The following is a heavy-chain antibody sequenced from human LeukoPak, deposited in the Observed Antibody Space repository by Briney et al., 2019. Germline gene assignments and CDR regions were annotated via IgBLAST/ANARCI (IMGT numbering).Heavy chain of an antibody. CDR1: GGSFSGYY. Sequence: PSETLSLTCAVYGGSFSGYYWSWIRQPPGKGPEWIGEINHSGSTNYNPSLKSRVTISVDTSKNQFSLKLSSVTAADTAVYYCARESYYDSSGYPPLDYWGQGTLVTVSS. CDR3: ARESYYDSSGYPPLDY. J-gene: IGHJ4*02. V-gene: IGHV4-34*01. CDR2: INHSGST. D-gene: IGHD3-22*01.